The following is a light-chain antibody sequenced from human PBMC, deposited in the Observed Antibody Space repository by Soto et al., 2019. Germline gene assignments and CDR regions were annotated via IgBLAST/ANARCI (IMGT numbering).Light chain of an antibody. CDR3: PKYSSAPPWT. CDR1: QGISNY. Sequence: DIQMTQSPSSLSASVGDRVTITCRASQGISNYLAWYQQKPGKVPKLLIYAASTLQSGVPSRFSGSGSGTDFILTISSLQPEDVATYYCPKYSSAPPWTFGQGTMVEIK. J-gene: IGKJ1*01. V-gene: IGKV1-27*01. CDR2: AAS.